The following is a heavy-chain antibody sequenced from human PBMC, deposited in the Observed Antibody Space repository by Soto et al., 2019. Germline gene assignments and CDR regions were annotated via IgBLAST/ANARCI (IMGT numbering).Heavy chain of an antibody. D-gene: IGHD4-4*01. Sequence: GGSLRLSCAASGFTFSSYAMSWVRQAPGKGLEWVSVISGSGGSTYYADSVKGRFTISRDNSKNTLYLQMNSLRAEDTAVYYCARGVSRLGPAFDIWGQGTMVTVSS. CDR2: ISGSGGST. V-gene: IGHV3-23*01. J-gene: IGHJ3*02. CDR3: ARGVSRLGPAFDI. CDR1: GFTFSSYA.